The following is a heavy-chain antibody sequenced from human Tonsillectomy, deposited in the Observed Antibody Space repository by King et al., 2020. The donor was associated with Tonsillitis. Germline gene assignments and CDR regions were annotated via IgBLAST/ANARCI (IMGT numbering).Heavy chain of an antibody. D-gene: IGHD1-26*01. CDR3: AKDRESKVAVRGRFYYGMDV. CDR1: GFTFSSYG. J-gene: IGHJ6*02. CDR2: ISYDGSYK. Sequence: VQLVESGGGVVQPGRSLKVSCAASGFTFSSYGMHWVRQAPGKGLEWVAVISYDGSYKYYANSVKGRFTISRDNSKNTVYLQMNSLRGDDTGVYYCAKDRESKVAVRGRFYYGMDVWGRGTTVTVSS. V-gene: IGHV3-30*18.